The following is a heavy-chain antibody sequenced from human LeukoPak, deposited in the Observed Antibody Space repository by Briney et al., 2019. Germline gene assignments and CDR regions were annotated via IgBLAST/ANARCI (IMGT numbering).Heavy chain of an antibody. D-gene: IGHD1-26*01. J-gene: IGHJ6*03. Sequence: ASVKVSRKASGYTFTNYGITWVRQAPGQGLEWMGWISVYNGNTNYAQKLQGRVTMTTDTPTSTAYMELRSLRSDDTAVYYCARLELHYYYMDVWGKGTTVTVSS. V-gene: IGHV1-18*01. CDR2: ISVYNGNT. CDR3: ARLELHYYYMDV. CDR1: GYTFTNYG.